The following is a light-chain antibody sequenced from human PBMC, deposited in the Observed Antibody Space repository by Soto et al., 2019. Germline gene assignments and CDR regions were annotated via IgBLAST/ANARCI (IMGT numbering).Light chain of an antibody. CDR3: QQYGYSPWT. J-gene: IGKJ1*01. CDR1: QYISTK. CDR2: GAF. Sequence: VLTQSPDSLSLAPGERATLSCRASQYISTKLAWYQQKPGQAPRLLFSGAFNRATDTPDRFSGSGSGTDFTLIISGVEAEDFAMYYCQQYGYSPWTFGQGTRVDFK. V-gene: IGKV3-20*01.